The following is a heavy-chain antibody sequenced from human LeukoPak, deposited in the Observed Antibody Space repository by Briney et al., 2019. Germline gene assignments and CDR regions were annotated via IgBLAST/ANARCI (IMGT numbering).Heavy chain of an antibody. Sequence: GESLKISCKASGYNFPKSWIGWVRQMPGKGLEWMAIVYPDDSRTKYSPSFQGQVTISADKSINTAYLQWSSLRASDTAVYYCARPDYFASHDWGQGTLVTVSS. V-gene: IGHV5-51*01. D-gene: IGHD2/OR15-2a*01. CDR3: ARPDYFASHD. CDR1: GYNFPKSW. CDR2: VYPDDSRT. J-gene: IGHJ4*02.